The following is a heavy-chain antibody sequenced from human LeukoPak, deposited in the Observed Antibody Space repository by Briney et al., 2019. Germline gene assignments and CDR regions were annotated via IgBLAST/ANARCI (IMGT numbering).Heavy chain of an antibody. CDR1: GGSISSSSYY. CDR2: TYYRGST. Sequence: SETLSLTCTVSGGSISSSSYYWGWIRQPPGKGLEWIGTTYYRGSTYYNSSLKSRVTISVDTSKNQFSLKLSSVTAADTAVYYCARGSARMVANPLFDYWGQGTLVTVSS. J-gene: IGHJ4*02. D-gene: IGHD5-12*01. V-gene: IGHV4-39*01. CDR3: ARGSARMVANPLFDY.